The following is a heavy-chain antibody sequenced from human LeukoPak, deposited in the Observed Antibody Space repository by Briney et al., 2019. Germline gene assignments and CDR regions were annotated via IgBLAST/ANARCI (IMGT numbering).Heavy chain of an antibody. CDR3: ARAFGGVIVMSSYFDY. CDR1: GYTFTSYG. CDR2: ISAYNGNT. J-gene: IGHJ4*02. V-gene: IGHV1-18*01. D-gene: IGHD3-16*02. Sequence: GASVKVSCKASGYTFTSYGISWVRQAPGQGLEWMGWISAYNGNTNYAQKLQGRVTMTTDTSTSTAYMELRSLRSDDPAVYYYARAFGGVIVMSSYFDYWGQGTLVTVSS.